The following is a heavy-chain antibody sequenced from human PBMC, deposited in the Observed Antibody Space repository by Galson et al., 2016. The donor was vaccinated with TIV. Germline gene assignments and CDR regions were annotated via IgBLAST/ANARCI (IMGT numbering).Heavy chain of an antibody. J-gene: IGHJ4*02. Sequence: SLRLSCAGSGFTFSVYWMSWVRQAPGKGLEWVANMKEDGREKYYVDSVKGRFSISRVNAEKSVHLQMDSLRVEDTAVYYCATGGKWLDLNYWGQGTLVTVSS. D-gene: IGHD6-19*01. V-gene: IGHV3-7*01. CDR2: MKEDGREK. CDR3: ATGGKWLDLNY. CDR1: GFTFSVYW.